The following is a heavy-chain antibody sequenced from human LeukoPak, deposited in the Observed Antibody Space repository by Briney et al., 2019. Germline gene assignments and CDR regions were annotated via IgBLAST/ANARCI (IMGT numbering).Heavy chain of an antibody. V-gene: IGHV3-30*03. CDR2: ISYDGSNK. J-gene: IGHJ4*02. CDR1: GFTFSDYY. D-gene: IGHD1-20*01. Sequence: GGSLRLSCAASGFTFSDYYMSWIRQAPGKGLEWVAVISYDGSNKYYADSVKGRFTISRDNSKNTLYLQMNSLRAEDTAVYYCASQSYNWNIDYWGQGTLVTVSS. CDR3: ASQSYNWNIDY.